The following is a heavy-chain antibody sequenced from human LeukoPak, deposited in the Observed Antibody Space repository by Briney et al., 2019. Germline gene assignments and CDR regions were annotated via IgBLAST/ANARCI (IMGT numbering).Heavy chain of an antibody. J-gene: IGHJ6*03. CDR3: ARAYYHMDV. Sequence: SETLSLTCAVYGGSFSGYYWSWIRQPPGKGLEWIGEINHSGSTNYNPSLKSRVTISVDTSKNQFSLKLSSVTAADTAVYYCARAYYHMDVWGKGTTVTVSS. CDR1: GGSFSGYY. V-gene: IGHV4-34*01. CDR2: INHSGST.